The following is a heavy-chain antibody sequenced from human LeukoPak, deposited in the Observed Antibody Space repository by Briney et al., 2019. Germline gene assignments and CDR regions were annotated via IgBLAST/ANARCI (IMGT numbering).Heavy chain of an antibody. CDR1: GFSFSNYD. Sequence: GGSLRLSCAASGFSFSNYDMHWVRQTTGKGLEWVSAIDTAGDTYYPGSVKGRFTISRENAKNSLYLQMNSLRAGDTAVYYCARDSGRDAFDIWGQGTMVTVSS. CDR2: IDTAGDT. J-gene: IGHJ3*02. CDR3: ARDSGRDAFDI. V-gene: IGHV3-13*01.